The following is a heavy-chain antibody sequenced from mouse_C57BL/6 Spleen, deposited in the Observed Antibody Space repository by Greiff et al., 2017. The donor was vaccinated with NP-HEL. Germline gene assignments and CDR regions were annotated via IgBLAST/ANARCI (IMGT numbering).Heavy chain of an antibody. CDR1: GYTFTSYW. CDR2: INPSSGYT. D-gene: IGHD1-1*01. J-gene: IGHJ2*01. CDR3: AIESYEYYFDY. V-gene: IGHV1-7*01. Sequence: QVQLQQSGAELAKPGASVKLSCTASGYTFTSYWMHWVKQRPGQGLEWIGYINPSSGYTKYNQKFKDKATLTADKSSITAYMQLSSLTYEDSAVYYCAIESYEYYFDYWGQGTTLTVSS.